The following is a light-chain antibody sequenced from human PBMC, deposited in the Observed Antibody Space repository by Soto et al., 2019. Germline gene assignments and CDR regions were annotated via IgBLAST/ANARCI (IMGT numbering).Light chain of an antibody. V-gene: IGKV3D-20*02. CDR2: GAS. CDR1: QSVSSSY. CDR3: QQRSRWPLT. Sequence: EIVLTQSPCTLSLSPGERATLSCRASQSVSSSYLAWYQQKPGQAPRLLTYGASSRATGIPDRFSGSGSGTDFILTISSLEPEDFGIYYCQQRSRWPLTFGPGTKVDIK. J-gene: IGKJ3*01.